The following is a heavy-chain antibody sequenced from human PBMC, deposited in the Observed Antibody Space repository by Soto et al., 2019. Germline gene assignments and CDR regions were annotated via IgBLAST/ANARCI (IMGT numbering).Heavy chain of an antibody. J-gene: IGHJ4*02. D-gene: IGHD3-10*01. CDR2: ISYDGSNK. CDR3: ANSRGEGFDY. CDR1: GFTFSSYA. V-gene: IGHV3-30-3*01. Sequence: GGSLRLSCAASGFTFSSYAMHWVRQAPGKGLEWVAVISYDGSNKYYAESVKGRFTISRDNSKNTLYLQMNSLRAEDTAVYYCANSRGEGFDYWGQGALVTVSS.